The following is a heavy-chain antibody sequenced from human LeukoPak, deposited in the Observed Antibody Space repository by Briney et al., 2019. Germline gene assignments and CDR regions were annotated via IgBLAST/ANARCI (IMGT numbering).Heavy chain of an antibody. CDR3: ARLYWDFDF. CDR2: VFDSGMT. V-gene: IGHV4-39*01. D-gene: IGHD2-8*02. Sequence: SETLSLTCTVSGGSISSTRYYWGWIRQPPGKGLEWIGSVFDSGMTYYNPPLKSRVTISVDTSKNQFSLRLSSVTAADTAVYYCARLYWDFDFWGQGTLVTVSS. J-gene: IGHJ4*02. CDR1: GGSISSTRYY.